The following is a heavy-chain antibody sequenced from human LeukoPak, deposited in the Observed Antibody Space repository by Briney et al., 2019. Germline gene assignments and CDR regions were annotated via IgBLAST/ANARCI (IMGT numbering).Heavy chain of an antibody. D-gene: IGHD3-9*01. CDR1: GYTFTSYG. CDR2: ISAYNGNT. J-gene: IGHJ5*02. Sequence: GASVKVSCKASGYTFTSYGISWVRQAPGQGLEGMGWISAYNGNTNYAQKLQGRVTMTTDTSTSTAYMELRSLRSDDTAVYYCARGYDMLTGTGWFDPWGQGTLVTVSS. CDR3: ARGYDMLTGTGWFDP. V-gene: IGHV1-18*01.